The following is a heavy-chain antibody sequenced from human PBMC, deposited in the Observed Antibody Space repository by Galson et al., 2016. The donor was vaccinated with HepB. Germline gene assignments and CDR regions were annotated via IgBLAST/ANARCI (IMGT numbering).Heavy chain of an antibody. J-gene: IGHJ4*02. CDR3: AKGGTTVEFDY. CDR2: ISYDGSHK. D-gene: IGHD4-17*01. V-gene: IGHV3-30*18. Sequence: SLRLSCAASGFTFSRYGMHWVRQAPGKGLEWVAVISYDGSHKYYADSLKGRFTVSRDSSNKTVFLQMNSLRAEDTALYYCAKGGTTVEFDYWGQGTPVTVSS. CDR1: GFTFSRYG.